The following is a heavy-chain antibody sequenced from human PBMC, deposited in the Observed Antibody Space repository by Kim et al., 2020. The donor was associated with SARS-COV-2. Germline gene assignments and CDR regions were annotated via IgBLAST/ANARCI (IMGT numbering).Heavy chain of an antibody. CDR1: GGSISSGDYY. D-gene: IGHD3-9*01. CDR2: IYYSGST. Sequence: SETLSLTCTVSGGSISSGDYYWSWIRQPPGKGLEWIGYIYYSGSTYYNPSLKSRVTISVDTSKNQFSLKLSSVTAADTAVYYCARARTAYYDILTGYYPIDAFDIWGQGTMVTVSS. J-gene: IGHJ3*02. CDR3: ARARTAYYDILTGYYPIDAFDI. V-gene: IGHV4-30-4*01.